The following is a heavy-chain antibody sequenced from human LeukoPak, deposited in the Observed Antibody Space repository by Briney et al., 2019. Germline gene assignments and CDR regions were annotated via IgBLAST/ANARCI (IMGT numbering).Heavy chain of an antibody. CDR3: AREFDYGDSRSYYMDV. V-gene: IGHV3-48*04. CDR2: ISSSSSTI. Sequence: PGGSLRPSCAASGFTFSSYSMNWVRQAPGKGPEWVSYISSSSSTIYYADSVKGRFTISRDNAKNSLYLQMNSLRAEDTAVYYCAREFDYGDSRSYYMDVWGKGTTVTVSS. D-gene: IGHD4-17*01. J-gene: IGHJ6*03. CDR1: GFTFSSYS.